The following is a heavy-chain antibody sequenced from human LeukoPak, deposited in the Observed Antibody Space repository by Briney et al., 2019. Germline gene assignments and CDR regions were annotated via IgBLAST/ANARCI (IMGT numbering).Heavy chain of an antibody. CDR3: ASGSLGDGYGVGDYYQYMDV. CDR1: GGTFNSHA. V-gene: IGHV1-69*05. J-gene: IGHJ6*03. CDR2: SIPLFVTP. Sequence: SVKVSCKASGGTFNSHAISWVRQAPGQGLEWRGGSIPLFVTPNYAQEFQGRVTFTTDESASTAYMEVSSLRSEDTAVYYCASGSLGDGYGVGDYYQYMDVWGKGTTVTVSS. D-gene: IGHD5-24*01.